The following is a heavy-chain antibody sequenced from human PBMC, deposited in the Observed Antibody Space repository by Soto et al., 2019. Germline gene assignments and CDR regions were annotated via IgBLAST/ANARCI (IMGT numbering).Heavy chain of an antibody. CDR1: GGSFSGYY. D-gene: IGHD2-15*01. Sequence: SETLSLTCAVYGGSFSGYYWSWIRQPPGKGLEWIGEINHSGSTNYNPSLKSRVTISVDTSKNQFSLKLSSVTAADTAVYYCARGSWDIVVVVAATTLGPFDYWGQGTLVTVSS. CDR3: ARGSWDIVVVVAATTLGPFDY. J-gene: IGHJ4*02. CDR2: INHSGST. V-gene: IGHV4-34*01.